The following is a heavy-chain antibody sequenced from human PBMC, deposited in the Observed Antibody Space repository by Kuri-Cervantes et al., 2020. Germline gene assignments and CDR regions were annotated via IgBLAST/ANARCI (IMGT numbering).Heavy chain of an antibody. CDR1: GGSISSSSYY. J-gene: IGHJ5*02. CDR3: ARPYDGDYISNWFDP. V-gene: IGHV4-39*01. Sequence: SETLSLTCTVSGGSISSSSYYWGWIRQPPGKGLEWVGTIHYSGSTYYNPSLKSRVTISVDTSKNQFSLNLSSVTAADTAVYYCARPYDGDYISNWFDPWGQGTLVTVSS. CDR2: IHYSGST. D-gene: IGHD4-17*01.